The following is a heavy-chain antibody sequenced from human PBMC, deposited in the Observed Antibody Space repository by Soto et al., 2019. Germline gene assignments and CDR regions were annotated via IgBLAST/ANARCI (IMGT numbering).Heavy chain of an antibody. CDR1: VFTSSG. CDR2: ISTHNGNT. V-gene: IGHV1-18*04. D-gene: IGHD3-3*01. CDR3: AREGILGLFDAYDL. Sequence: ASVKVSCKASVFTSSGISWVRQAPGQRLEWMGWISTHNGNTIYAQKFQGRVIMTMDTSTTTVYMELRSLRPDDTAVYLCAREGILGLFDAYDLWGQGTMVTVS. J-gene: IGHJ3*01.